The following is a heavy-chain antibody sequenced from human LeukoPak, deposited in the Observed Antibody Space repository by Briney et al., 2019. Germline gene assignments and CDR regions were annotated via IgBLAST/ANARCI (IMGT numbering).Heavy chain of an antibody. CDR3: ARRARYYYGSGSQIYYFYYHMDV. Sequence: SETLSLTCAVYGGSFSGYYWSWIRQSPGKGLEWIGEINHSGNINYNPSLKRRVTISVDTSKNQFSLKLSSVTAADTAVYYCARRARYYYGSGSQIYYFYYHMDVWGKGTTVTISS. CDR1: GGSFSGYY. D-gene: IGHD3-10*01. V-gene: IGHV4-34*01. CDR2: INHSGNI. J-gene: IGHJ6*03.